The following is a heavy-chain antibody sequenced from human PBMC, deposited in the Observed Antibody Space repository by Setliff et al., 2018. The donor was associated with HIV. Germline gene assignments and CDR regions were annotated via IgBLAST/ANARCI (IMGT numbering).Heavy chain of an antibody. Sequence: ASVNVSCKASGYSFTTSGVSWVRQAPGQGLKWMGWINIRNGNTNYAQKFQGRDTMTTDTSTSTAYMGLRSLRSDDTAVYECARGGTTEIYDSTFDYWCQGILVTVSS. CDR2: INIRNGNT. D-gene: IGHD3-16*01. CDR1: GYSFTTSG. CDR3: ARGGTTEIYDSTFDY. J-gene: IGHJ4*02. V-gene: IGHV1-18*01.